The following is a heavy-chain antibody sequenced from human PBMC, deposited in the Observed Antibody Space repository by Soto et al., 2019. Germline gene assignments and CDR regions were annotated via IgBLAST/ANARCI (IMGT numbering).Heavy chain of an antibody. CDR3: ARGYGYFRQ. D-gene: IGHD4-17*01. V-gene: IGHV4-34*01. CDR2: IAQGGRA. Sequence: PGETLSLTCDVSGDSFSGYFCNWLRQPPGKGLEWIGEIAQGGRARYNPSHETRITISVDTSKTQFSLPLTSVTDADTAFYYCARGYGYFRQWGQGALVTVSS. J-gene: IGHJ4*02. CDR1: GDSFSGYF.